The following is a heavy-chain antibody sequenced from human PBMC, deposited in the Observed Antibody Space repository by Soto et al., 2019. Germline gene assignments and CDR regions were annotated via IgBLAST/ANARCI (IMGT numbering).Heavy chain of an antibody. Sequence: TSETLSLTCTVSGGSISSSSYYWGWIRQPPGKGLEWIGSIYYSGSTYYNPSLKSRVTISVDTSKNQFSLKLSSVTAADTAVYYCATRRRSTEFAKKSSSSILKIDYWGQGTLVTVSS. CDR2: IYYSGST. D-gene: IGHD6-6*01. J-gene: IGHJ4*02. V-gene: IGHV4-39*01. CDR1: GGSISSSSYY. CDR3: ATRRRSTEFAKKSSSSILKIDY.